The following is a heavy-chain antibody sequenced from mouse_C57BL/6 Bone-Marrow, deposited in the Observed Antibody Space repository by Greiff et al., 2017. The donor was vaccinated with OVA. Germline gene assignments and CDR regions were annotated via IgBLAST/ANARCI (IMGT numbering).Heavy chain of an antibody. Sequence: QVQLKEPGAELVKPGASVKVSCKASGYTFTSYWMHWVKQRPGQGLEWIGRIHPSDSDTNYNQKFKGKATLTVDKSSSTAYMQLSSLTSEDSAVYYCAITRYDGYYCYYAMDYWGQGTSVTVSS. J-gene: IGHJ4*01. V-gene: IGHV1-74*01. CDR1: GYTFTSYW. D-gene: IGHD2-3*01. CDR2: IHPSDSDT. CDR3: AITRYDGYYCYYAMDY.